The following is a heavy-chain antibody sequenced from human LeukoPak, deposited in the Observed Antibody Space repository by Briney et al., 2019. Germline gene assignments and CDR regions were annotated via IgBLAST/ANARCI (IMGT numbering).Heavy chain of an antibody. Sequence: SETLSLTCTVSGVSISSGGYYWSWIRQHPGKGLEWIGYIYYSGSTYYNPSLKSRVTISVDTSKNQFSLKLSSVTAADTAVYYCARGSRGYTYGWGQGTLVTVSS. CDR1: GVSISSGGYY. CDR3: ARGSRGYTYG. D-gene: IGHD5-18*01. J-gene: IGHJ4*02. V-gene: IGHV4-31*03. CDR2: IYYSGST.